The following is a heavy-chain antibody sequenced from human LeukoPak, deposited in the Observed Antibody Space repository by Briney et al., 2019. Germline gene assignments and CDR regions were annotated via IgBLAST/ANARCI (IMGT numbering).Heavy chain of an antibody. CDR1: GFTFSSYG. CDR2: IKQDGSEK. D-gene: IGHD6-13*01. J-gene: IGHJ3*01. V-gene: IGHV3-7*01. CDR3: AKGGIAAAEYFDV. Sequence: GGSLRLSCAASGFTFSSYGTHWVRQAPGKGLEWVANIKQDGSEKYYVGSVKGRFTISRDNAKNSLYLQMNSLRAEDTAVYYCAKGGIAAAEYFDVWGQGAMVTVSS.